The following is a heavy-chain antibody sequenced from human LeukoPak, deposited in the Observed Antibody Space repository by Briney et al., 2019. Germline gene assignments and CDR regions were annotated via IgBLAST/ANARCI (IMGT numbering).Heavy chain of an antibody. J-gene: IGHJ4*02. V-gene: IGHV3-30*02. CDR3: AKGPTPRGAFDY. CDR1: KFTFSSYG. D-gene: IGHD3-10*01. CDR2: IRYDGSNK. Sequence: GGSLRLSCAASKFTFSSYGMHWVRQAPGKGLEWVAFIRYDGSNKYYADSVKGRFTISRDNSKNTLYLQMNSLRAEDTAVYYRAKGPTPRGAFDYWGQGTLVTVSS.